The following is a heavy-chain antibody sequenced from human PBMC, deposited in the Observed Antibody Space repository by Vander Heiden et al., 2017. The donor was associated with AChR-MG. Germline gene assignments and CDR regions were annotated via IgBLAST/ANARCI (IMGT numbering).Heavy chain of an antibody. D-gene: IGHD3-16*01. CDR1: GGSISSYY. J-gene: IGHJ4*02. CDR3: AGIMANYFDY. CDR2: IYYSGST. V-gene: IGHV4-59*01. Sequence: QVQLQESGPGLVTPSETLSLTCTVSGGSISSYYWSWIRQPPGKGLEWIGYIYYSGSTNYNPSLKSRVTISVDTSKNQFSLKLSSVTAADTAVYYCAGIMANYFDYWGQGTLVTVSS.